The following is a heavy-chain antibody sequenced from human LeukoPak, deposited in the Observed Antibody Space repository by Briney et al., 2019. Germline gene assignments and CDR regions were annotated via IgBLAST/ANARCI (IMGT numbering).Heavy chain of an antibody. V-gene: IGHV4-59*01. CDR1: GGSISGYY. CDR3: ARGLSGYSYGYYFDY. D-gene: IGHD5-18*01. Sequence: SETLSLTCTVSGGSISGYYWSWIRQPPGKGLEWIGYIYYSGSTNYNPSLKSRATISADTSKNQLSLKLISVTAADTAVYYCARGLSGYSYGYYFDYWGQGSLVTVSS. J-gene: IGHJ4*02. CDR2: IYYSGST.